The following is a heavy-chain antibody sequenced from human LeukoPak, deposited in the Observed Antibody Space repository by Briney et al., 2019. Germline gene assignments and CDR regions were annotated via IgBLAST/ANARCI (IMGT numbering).Heavy chain of an antibody. CDR1: GFTFSNYR. D-gene: IGHD6-19*01. Sequence: GGSLRLSCTGSGFTFSNYRMNWVRQAPGKGLEWISYSNAAGSPVSYAESVQGRFTISGDNAKNSLYLEMNSLRDDDTAVYYCARDRSLSVAGTFDFWGQGSLVTVSS. CDR2: SNAAGSPV. J-gene: IGHJ4*02. V-gene: IGHV3-48*02. CDR3: ARDRSLSVAGTFDF.